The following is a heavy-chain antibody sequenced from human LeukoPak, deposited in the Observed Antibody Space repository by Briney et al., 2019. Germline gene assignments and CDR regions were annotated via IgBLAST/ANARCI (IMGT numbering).Heavy chain of an antibody. Sequence: GGSLRLSCAASGFTFSSYWMHWVRQAPGKGLVWVSRINSDGSSTSYADSVKGRFTISRDNAKNTLYLQMNSLRAEDTAVYHCARDGMVWFGEFRFDYWGQGTLVTVSS. CDR1: GFTFSSYW. J-gene: IGHJ4*02. V-gene: IGHV3-74*01. CDR2: INSDGSST. CDR3: ARDGMVWFGEFRFDY. D-gene: IGHD3-10*01.